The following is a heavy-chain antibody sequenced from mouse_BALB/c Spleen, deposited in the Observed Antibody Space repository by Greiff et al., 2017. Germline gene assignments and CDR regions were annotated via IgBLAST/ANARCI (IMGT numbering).Heavy chain of an antibody. CDR1: GYTFTDYV. J-gene: IGHJ3*01. Sequence: QVQLKESGPELVKPGASVKMSCKASGYTFTDYVISWVKQRTGQGLEWIGEIYPGSGSTYYNEKFKGKATLTADKSSNTAYMQLSSLTSEDSAVYFCARRGYGSSYGAYWGQGTLVTVSA. V-gene: IGHV1-77*01. CDR2: IYPGSGST. CDR3: ARRGYGSSYGAY. D-gene: IGHD1-1*01.